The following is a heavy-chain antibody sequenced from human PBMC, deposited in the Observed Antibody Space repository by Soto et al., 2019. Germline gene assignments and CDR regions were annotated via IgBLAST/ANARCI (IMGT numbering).Heavy chain of an antibody. Sequence: ASVKVSCNISGYTFTDHYIHWRRQAPGKGPEWMAFIDPTDGEAVYADRLQDRVTLTADTSLDTVFMEVSSLRSEDTAVYCCDSDLRGNMAPEFWGQGTLVTVSS. V-gene: IGHV1-69-2*01. CDR3: DSDLRGNMAPEF. CDR1: GYTFTDHY. J-gene: IGHJ4*02. D-gene: IGHD3-10*01. CDR2: IDPTDGEA.